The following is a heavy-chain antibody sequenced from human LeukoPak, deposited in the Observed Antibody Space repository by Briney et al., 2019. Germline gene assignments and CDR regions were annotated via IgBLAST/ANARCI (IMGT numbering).Heavy chain of an antibody. CDR3: AREDYGDPKGFDH. J-gene: IGHJ4*02. D-gene: IGHD4-17*01. CDR2: IIPILGIA. Sequence: SVKVSCKASGGTFSSYAISWVRQAPGQGLEWMGRIIPILGIANYAQKFQGRVTITADKSTSTAYMELSSLRSEDTAVYYCAREDYGDPKGFDHWGQGTLVTVSS. V-gene: IGHV1-69*04. CDR1: GGTFSSYA.